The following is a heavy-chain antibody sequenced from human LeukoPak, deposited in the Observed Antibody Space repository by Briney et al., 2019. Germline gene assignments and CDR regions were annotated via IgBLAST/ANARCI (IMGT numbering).Heavy chain of an antibody. CDR2: IRYDGSNK. CDR3: ATQPGPYSSGWL. Sequence: GSLRLSCAASGFTFSSYGMHWVRQAPGKGLEWVAFIRYDGSNKYYADSVKGRFTISRDNSKNTLYLQMNSLRAEDTAVYYCATQPGPYSSGWLGGRGTLVTVSS. J-gene: IGHJ4*02. V-gene: IGHV3-30*02. CDR1: GFTFSSYG. D-gene: IGHD6-25*01.